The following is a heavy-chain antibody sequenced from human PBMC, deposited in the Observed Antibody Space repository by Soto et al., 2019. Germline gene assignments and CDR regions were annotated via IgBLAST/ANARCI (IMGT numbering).Heavy chain of an antibody. CDR2: ISYDGSNK. J-gene: IGHJ4*02. D-gene: IGHD3-3*01. CDR1: WFTFSSYC. V-gene: IGHV3-30*18. Sequence: WGSPRPSCAAPWFTFSSYCMHLVRPAPGKGLEVVVVISYDGSNKYYADSVKGRFTISRDNSKNTLYLQMNSLRAEDTAVYYCAKDPPSARFLEWLLDYVPISWGQGTLVTVSS. CDR3: AKDPPSARFLEWLLDYVPIS.